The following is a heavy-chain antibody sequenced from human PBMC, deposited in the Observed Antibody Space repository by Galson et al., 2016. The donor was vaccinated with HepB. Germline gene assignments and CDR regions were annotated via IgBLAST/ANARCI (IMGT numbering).Heavy chain of an antibody. V-gene: IGHV3-23*01. Sequence: SLRLSCAVSGLPFSAYWLHWVRQAPGKGLEWVSSVSNSGATTYYADSVKGRFTVSRDNSENTLYLQMSSLRAEDTAVYYCAKDPYPASPGAFDSWGQGTLVTVSS. CDR1: GLPFSAYW. J-gene: IGHJ4*02. CDR3: AKDPYPASPGAFDS. D-gene: IGHD2-21*01. CDR2: VSNSGATT.